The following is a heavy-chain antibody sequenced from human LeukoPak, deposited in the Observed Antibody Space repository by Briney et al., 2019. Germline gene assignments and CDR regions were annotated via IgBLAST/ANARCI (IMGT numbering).Heavy chain of an antibody. Sequence: SQTLSLTCTVSGGSISSGGYYWSWIRQHPGKGLEWIGYIYYSGSTYYNPSLKSRVTIPVDKSKNQFSLKLSSVTAADTAVYYCARVLYNWFDPWGQGTLVTVSS. J-gene: IGHJ5*02. V-gene: IGHV4-31*03. CDR3: ARVLYNWFDP. CDR2: IYYSGST. CDR1: GGSISSGGYY.